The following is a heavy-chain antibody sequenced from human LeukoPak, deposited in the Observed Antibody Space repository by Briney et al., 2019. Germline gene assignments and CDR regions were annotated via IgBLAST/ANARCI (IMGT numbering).Heavy chain of an antibody. V-gene: IGHV1-46*01. D-gene: IGHD6-13*01. CDR3: ARGYIAAANGSPDY. CDR2: INPSGGRT. Sequence: ASVKVSCKASGYIFTSYYMHWVRQAPGQGLEWMGIINPSGGRTSYAQKFQGRVSMTRDMSTITVYMELSSLRSEDTAVYYCARGYIAAANGSPDYWGQGTLVTVSS. J-gene: IGHJ4*02. CDR1: GYIFTSYY.